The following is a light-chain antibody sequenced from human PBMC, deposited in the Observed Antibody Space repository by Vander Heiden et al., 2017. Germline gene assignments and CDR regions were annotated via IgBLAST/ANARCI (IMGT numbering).Light chain of an antibody. CDR1: QSISSY. V-gene: IGKV1-39*01. CDR3: QQSYSTPYT. Sequence: DIQITQSPSSLSASVGDRVTITCRASQSISSYLNWYQQKPGKAPKLLIYAASSLQSGVSSRFSGSGSGTDFTVTISSLQPEDFATYHCQQSYSTPYTFGQGTKVEIK. J-gene: IGKJ2*01. CDR2: AAS.